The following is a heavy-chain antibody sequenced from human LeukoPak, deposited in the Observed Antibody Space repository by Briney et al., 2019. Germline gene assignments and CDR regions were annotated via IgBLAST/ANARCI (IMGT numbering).Heavy chain of an antibody. CDR3: ARGRNYYDSSGYYYESAFDI. V-gene: IGHV4-4*07. CDR2: IYTSGST. CDR1: GGSISSYY. Sequence: SETLSLTCTVSGGSISSYYWSWIRQPAGKGLEWIGRIYTSGSTNYNPSLKSRVTMSVDTSKNQFSLKLSSVTAADTAVYYSARGRNYYDSSGYYYESAFDIWGQGTMVTVSS. J-gene: IGHJ3*02. D-gene: IGHD3-22*01.